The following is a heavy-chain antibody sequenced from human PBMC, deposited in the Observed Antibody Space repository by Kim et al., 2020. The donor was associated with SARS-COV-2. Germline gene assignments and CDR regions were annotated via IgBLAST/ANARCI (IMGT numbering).Heavy chain of an antibody. V-gene: IGHV3-74*01. CDR3: TIGDGHGFLR. CDR2: ISSDGSST. J-gene: IGHJ4*02. Sequence: GGSLRLSCAASGFTFSSYWMHWVRQAPGKGLVWVSRISSDGSSTKYADSVKGRFTIPRDNAKNTLYLQMNSLGAEDTAVYYCTIGDGHGFLRWGQGTLVTVSS. CDR1: GFTFSSYW.